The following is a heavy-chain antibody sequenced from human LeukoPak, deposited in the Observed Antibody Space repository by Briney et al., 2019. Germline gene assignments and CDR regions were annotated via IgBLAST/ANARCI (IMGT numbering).Heavy chain of an antibody. CDR3: ARDVYGDYTNPFDY. CDR1: GFTFSSYT. V-gene: IGHV3-21*01. J-gene: IGHJ4*02. Sequence: GGSLRLSCAASGFTFSSYTMNWVRQAPGKGLEWVSSINTLSNDIHYTDPVKGRFTISRDNAKNSLYLQMNSLRAEDTAVYYCARDVYGDYTNPFDYWGQGTLVTVSS. D-gene: IGHD4-17*01. CDR2: INTLSNDI.